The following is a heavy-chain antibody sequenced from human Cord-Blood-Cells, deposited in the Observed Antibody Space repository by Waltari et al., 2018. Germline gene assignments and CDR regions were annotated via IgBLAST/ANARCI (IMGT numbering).Heavy chain of an antibody. CDR2: ISGSGGST. J-gene: IGHJ6*02. CDR3: AKDRVAARFRYYYGMDV. Sequence: EVQLLESGGGLVQPGGSLRLSCAASGFPFSSSAMSWVRPAPGKGLEWVSAISGSGGSTYYADSVKGRFTISRDNSKNTLYLQMNSLRAEDTAVYYCAKDRVAARFRYYYGMDVWGQGTTVTVTS. CDR1: GFPFSSSA. D-gene: IGHD6-6*01. V-gene: IGHV3-23*01.